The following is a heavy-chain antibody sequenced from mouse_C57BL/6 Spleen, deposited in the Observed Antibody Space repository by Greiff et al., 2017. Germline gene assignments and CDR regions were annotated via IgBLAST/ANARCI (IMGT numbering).Heavy chain of an antibody. Sequence: EVKLVESGEGLVKPGGSLKLSCAASGFTFSSYAMSWVRQTPEKRLEWVAYISSGGDYIYYADTVKGSFTISRDHARNTLYLQMSSLKSEDTAMYYCTRGGGNYEGSYAMDYWGQGTSVTVSS. D-gene: IGHD2-1*01. CDR2: ISSGGDYI. CDR1: GFTFSSYA. V-gene: IGHV5-9-1*02. J-gene: IGHJ4*01. CDR3: TRGGGNYEGSYAMDY.